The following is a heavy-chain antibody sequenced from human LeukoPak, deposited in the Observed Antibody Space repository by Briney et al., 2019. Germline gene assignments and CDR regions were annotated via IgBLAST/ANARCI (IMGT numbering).Heavy chain of an antibody. CDR2: IHSSGGS. CDR1: GASISNYY. CDR3: ARLGSYHDF. V-gene: IGHV4-4*09. D-gene: IGHD1-26*01. J-gene: IGHJ4*02. Sequence: SETLSLTCTVSGASISNYYWSWIRQTPEKGLEWMGHIHSSGGSSYYSSLKSRLTLSIDTSRNQLSLKLPSVTAADTAAYFCARLGSYHDFWGQGALVTVSS.